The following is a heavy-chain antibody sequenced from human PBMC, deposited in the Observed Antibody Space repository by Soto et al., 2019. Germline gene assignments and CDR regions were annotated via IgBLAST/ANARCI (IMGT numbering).Heavy chain of an antibody. CDR1: GFTFSNYE. V-gene: IGHV3-64*01. CDR2: ISNNGAHT. CDR3: ARRGYGSRWPNVYMDV. D-gene: IGHD6-13*01. Sequence: EAQLVESGGGLVHPGVSLRLSFAASGFTFSNYEMHWVRQAPGKGLEYVSGISNNGAHTDYAKSVKGRFTISRDNSENTLYLQMGSLRAEDMALYYCARRGYGSRWPNVYMDVWGKGTTVTVSS. J-gene: IGHJ6*03.